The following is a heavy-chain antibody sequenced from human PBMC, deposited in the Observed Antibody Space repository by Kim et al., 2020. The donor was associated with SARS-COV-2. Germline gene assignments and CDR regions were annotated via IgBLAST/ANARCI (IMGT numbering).Heavy chain of an antibody. CDR2: ISGSDGST. Sequence: GGSLRLSCAASGFTFSSYAMSWVRQAPGKGLEWVSAISGSDGSTYYADSVKGRFTISRDNSKNTLYLQMNSLRAEDTAVYYCAKVGELLWEYYFDYWGQGTLGTVSS. D-gene: IGHD3-10*01. V-gene: IGHV3-23*01. CDR1: GFTFSSYA. J-gene: IGHJ4*02. CDR3: AKVGELLWEYYFDY.